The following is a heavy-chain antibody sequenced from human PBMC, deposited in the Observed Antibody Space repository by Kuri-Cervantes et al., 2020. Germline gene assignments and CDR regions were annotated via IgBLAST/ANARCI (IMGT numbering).Heavy chain of an antibody. D-gene: IGHD3-22*01. Sequence: FQGRVTITRDTSASTVYMELRSLRSEDTAVYYCARGSYYYDSSGFTAWGQGTLVTVSS. J-gene: IGHJ5*02. CDR3: ARGSYYYDSSGFTA. V-gene: IGHV1-3*01.